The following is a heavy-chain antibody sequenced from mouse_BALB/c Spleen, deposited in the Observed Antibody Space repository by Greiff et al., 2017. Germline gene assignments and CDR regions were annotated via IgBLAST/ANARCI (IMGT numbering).Heavy chain of an antibody. Sequence: DVQLVESGGGLVKPGGSLKLSCAASGFTFSSYTMSWVRQTPEKRLEWVATISSGGSYTYYPDSVKGRFTISRDNAKNTLYLQMSSLKSEDTAMYYCTREGGYYVGDYWGQGTTLTVSS. J-gene: IGHJ2*01. CDR1: GFTFSSYT. D-gene: IGHD2-3*01. V-gene: IGHV5-6-4*01. CDR3: TREGGYYVGDY. CDR2: ISSGGSYT.